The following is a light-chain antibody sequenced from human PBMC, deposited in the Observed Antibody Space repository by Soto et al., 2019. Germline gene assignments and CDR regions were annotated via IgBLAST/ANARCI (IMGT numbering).Light chain of an antibody. CDR3: QQPPYT. J-gene: IGKJ2*01. Sequence: DIQMTQSPSSLSASVGDRVTITCRASQTPRTFLNWYQQKPGKAPKLLIYATSTLQSGVPSRFSGRDSGADFTITINNLQPEDFATYYCQQPPYTFGPGTKVEI. V-gene: IGKV1-39*01. CDR1: QTPRTF. CDR2: ATS.